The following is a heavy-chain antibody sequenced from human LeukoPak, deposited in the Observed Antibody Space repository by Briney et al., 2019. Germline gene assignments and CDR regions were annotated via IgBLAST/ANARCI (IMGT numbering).Heavy chain of an antibody. Sequence: GGSLRLSCAASGFTFSSYWMHWVRQAPGKGLEWVAVISYDGSDKYYADSVKGRFTISRDNSQNTLYLQMNSLRAEDTAVYYCARGSSSWLSYFDYCGQGTLVTVSS. D-gene: IGHD6-13*01. CDR1: GFTFSSYW. J-gene: IGHJ4*02. CDR3: ARGSSSWLSYFDY. CDR2: ISYDGSDK. V-gene: IGHV3-30*03.